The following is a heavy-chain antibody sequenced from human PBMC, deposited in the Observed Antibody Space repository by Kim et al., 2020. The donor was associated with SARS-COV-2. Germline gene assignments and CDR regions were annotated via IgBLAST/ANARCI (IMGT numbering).Heavy chain of an antibody. Sequence: GGSLRLSCAASGFTFSNYNMNWVRQAPGKGLEWVSFISSSSNYIYYADSVKGRFTISRDNAKNSLYLQMGSLRAEDTAVYYCARERIYNWNPQGTFDIWGLGTMVTVSS. J-gene: IGHJ3*02. CDR1: GFTFSNYN. CDR3: ARERIYNWNPQGTFDI. D-gene: IGHD1-20*01. CDR2: ISSSSNYI. V-gene: IGHV3-21*01.